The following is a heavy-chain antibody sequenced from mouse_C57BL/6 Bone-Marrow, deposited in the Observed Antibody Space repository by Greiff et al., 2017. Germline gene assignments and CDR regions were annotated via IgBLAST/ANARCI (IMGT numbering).Heavy chain of an antibody. D-gene: IGHD2-3*01. Sequence: VQLQQSGAELVRPGASVKLSCTASGFNIKDYYMNWVKQRPEQGLEWIGRIDPEDGDTEYAPKFQGKATMNADTSSNTAYLQLRSLTSTDTAVYYLTTWDDSYYEGYWGQGTTLTVSS. J-gene: IGHJ2*01. CDR3: TTWDDSYYEGY. CDR2: IDPEDGDT. CDR1: GFNIKDYY. V-gene: IGHV14-1*01.